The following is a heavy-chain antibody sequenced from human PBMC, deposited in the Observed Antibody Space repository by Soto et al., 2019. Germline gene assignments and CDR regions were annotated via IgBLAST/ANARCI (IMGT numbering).Heavy chain of an antibody. CDR3: AGTTSFQWYYMDV. D-gene: IGHD1-7*01. J-gene: IGHJ6*03. CDR1: GDSVSSNSAA. V-gene: IGHV6-1*01. CDR2: TYYRSRWYN. Sequence: QTLSLTCAISGDSVSSNSAAWNWIRQSPSRGLEWLGRTYYRSRWYNDYAVSVKSRITINPDTSKNQFSLHLNSVTPEDTAVYYCAGTTSFQWYYMDVWGKGTPVTVSS.